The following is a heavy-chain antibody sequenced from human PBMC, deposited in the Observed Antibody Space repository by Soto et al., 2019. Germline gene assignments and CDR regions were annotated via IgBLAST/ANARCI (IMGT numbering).Heavy chain of an antibody. CDR1: GGTFSSYA. CDR3: ARLGYPLGYYYGMDV. CDR2: IIPIFGTA. J-gene: IGHJ6*02. D-gene: IGHD5-18*01. Sequence: GASVKVSCKASGGTFSSYAISWVRQAPGQGLEWMGGIIPIFGTANYAQKFQGRVTITADESTSTAYMELSSLRSEDTAVYYCARLGYPLGYYYGMDVWGQGTTVTVYS. V-gene: IGHV1-69*13.